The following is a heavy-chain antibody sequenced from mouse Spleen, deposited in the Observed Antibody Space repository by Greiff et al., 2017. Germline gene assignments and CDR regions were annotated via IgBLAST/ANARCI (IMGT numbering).Heavy chain of an antibody. CDR3: AREGYGKGDAMDY. D-gene: IGHD2-10*02. J-gene: IGHJ4*01. Sequence: EVQLVESGPGLVKPSQSLSLTCSVTGYSITSGYYWNWIRQFPGNKLEWMGYISYDGSNNYNPSLKNRISITRDTSKNQFFLKLNSVTTEDTATYYCAREGYGKGDAMDYWGQGTSVTVSS. CDR2: ISYDGSN. CDR1: GYSITSGYY. V-gene: IGHV3-6*01.